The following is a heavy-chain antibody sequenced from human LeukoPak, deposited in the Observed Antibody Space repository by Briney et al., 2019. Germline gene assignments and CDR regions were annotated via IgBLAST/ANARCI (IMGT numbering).Heavy chain of an antibody. CDR2: IYPGDSDT. J-gene: IGHJ4*02. D-gene: IGHD3-3*01. Sequence: KLGESLKISCKGSGYSFTSYWIGWVRQMPGKGLEWMGIIYPGDSDTRYSPSFQGQVTISADKSISTAYLQWSSLKASDTAMYYCARGLADFWSGYFVDYWGQGTLVTVSS. CDR1: GYSFTSYW. CDR3: ARGLADFWSGYFVDY. V-gene: IGHV5-51*01.